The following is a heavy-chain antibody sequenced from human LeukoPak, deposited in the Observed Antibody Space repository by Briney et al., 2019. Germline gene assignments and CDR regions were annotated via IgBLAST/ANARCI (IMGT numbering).Heavy chain of an antibody. CDR2: IKQDGSEK. CDR1: GFTFGDYA. D-gene: IGHD5-18*01. J-gene: IGHJ4*02. V-gene: IGHV3-7*03. Sequence: PGGSLRLSCTASGFTFGDYAMSWIRQAPGKGLEWVANIKQDGSEKYYVDSVKGRFTISRDNAKKSLYLQMNSLRAEDTALYYCTRDGRGYTYGNDYWGQGTLVTVSS. CDR3: TRDGRGYTYGNDY.